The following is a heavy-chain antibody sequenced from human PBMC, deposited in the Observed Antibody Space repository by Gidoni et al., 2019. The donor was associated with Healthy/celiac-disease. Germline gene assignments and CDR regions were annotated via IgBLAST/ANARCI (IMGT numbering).Heavy chain of an antibody. CDR1: GFTFSGSA. Sequence: EVQLVESGGGLVQPGGSLKLSCAASGFTFSGSAMHWVRQASGKGLEWVGRIRSKVNNYATTYAASVKGRFTISRDDSKNTAYLQMNSLKTEDTAVYYCTRRGGYLFPFDYWGQGTLVTVST. CDR3: TRRGGYLFPFDY. V-gene: IGHV3-73*02. CDR2: IRSKVNNYAT. D-gene: IGHD3-22*01. J-gene: IGHJ4*02.